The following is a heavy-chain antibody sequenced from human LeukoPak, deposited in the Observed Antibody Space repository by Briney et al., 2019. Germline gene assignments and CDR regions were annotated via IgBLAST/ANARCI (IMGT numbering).Heavy chain of an antibody. CDR2: IIPIFGTA. D-gene: IGHD6-19*01. CDR1: GGTFSSYA. V-gene: IGHV1-69*13. J-gene: IGHJ6*02. Sequence: SVKVSCKASGGTFSSYAISWVRQAPGQGLEWMGGIIPIFGTANYAQKFQGRVTITADESTSTAYMELSSLRSEDTAVYYCARGPAAEYSSGWYEGDPYYYGMDVWGQGTTVTVSS. CDR3: ARGPAAEYSSGWYEGDPYYYGMDV.